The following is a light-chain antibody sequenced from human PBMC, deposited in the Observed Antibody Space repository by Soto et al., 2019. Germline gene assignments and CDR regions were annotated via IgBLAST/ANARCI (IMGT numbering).Light chain of an antibody. Sequence: ALRRTQSPSSLSASTGDRVPITCRASQGISSYLAWYQQKPGKAPNLLIYAASTLQSGVPSRFSGSGSGTDFTLTIRCLKSEDFATYYCQQYYSYPTFGQGTRLEI. CDR1: QGISSY. J-gene: IGKJ5*01. CDR2: AAS. CDR3: QQYYSYPT. V-gene: IGKV1-8*01.